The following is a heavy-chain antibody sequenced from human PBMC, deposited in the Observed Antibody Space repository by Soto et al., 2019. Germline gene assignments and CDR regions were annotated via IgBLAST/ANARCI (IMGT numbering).Heavy chain of an antibody. Sequence: DVQLLESGGGLVQPEGSLRLSCAASGFTFSSYAMGWVRQGPGKGLEWVAVVSIGGSTHYADSVRGRFTISRDNSKNALSLQMHSLTAVDTAVYFCAKRRGAGGHFDYWGQGALVTVSS. CDR2: VSIGGST. V-gene: IGHV3-23*01. CDR1: GFTFSSYA. J-gene: IGHJ4*02. CDR3: AKRRGAGGHFDY. D-gene: IGHD2-15*01.